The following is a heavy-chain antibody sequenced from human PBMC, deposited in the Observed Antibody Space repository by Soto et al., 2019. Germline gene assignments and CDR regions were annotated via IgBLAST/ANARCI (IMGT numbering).Heavy chain of an antibody. CDR3: ARNVERYYFDY. V-gene: IGHV4-59*01. Sequence: ETLSLTCTVSGGSISSYYWSWIRQPPGKGLEWIGYIYYSGSTNYNPSLKSRVTISVDTSKNQFSLKLSSVTAADTAVYYCARNVERYYFDYWGQGTLVTVSS. CDR2: IYYSGST. CDR1: GGSISSYY. J-gene: IGHJ4*02. D-gene: IGHD1-1*01.